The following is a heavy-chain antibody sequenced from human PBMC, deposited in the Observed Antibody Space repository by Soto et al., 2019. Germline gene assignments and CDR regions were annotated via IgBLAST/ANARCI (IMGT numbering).Heavy chain of an antibody. Sequence: EVQLVESGGGLVKPGGSLRLSCAASGFTFSSYSMNWVRQAPGKGLEWVSSISSSSSYIYYADSVKGRFTISRDNAKHSLYLQMNSLRAEDTAVYYCARGTTVTTRTAVVNWFDPWGQGTLVTVSS. CDR1: GFTFSSYS. J-gene: IGHJ5*02. CDR3: ARGTTVTTRTAVVNWFDP. V-gene: IGHV3-21*01. CDR2: ISSSSSYI. D-gene: IGHD4-17*01.